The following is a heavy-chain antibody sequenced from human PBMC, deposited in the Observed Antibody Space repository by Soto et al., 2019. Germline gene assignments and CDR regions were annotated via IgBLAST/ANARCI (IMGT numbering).Heavy chain of an antibody. D-gene: IGHD3-3*01. J-gene: IGHJ5*02. CDR1: GYTFTSYD. CDR3: ARGLRFENWFGP. CDR2: MNPNSGNT. V-gene: IGHV1-8*01. Sequence: ASVKVSCKASGYTFTSYDINWVRQATGQGLEWMGWMNPNSGNTGYAQKFQGRVTMTRNTSISTAYMELSSLRSEDTAVYYCARGLRFENWFGPWGQGTLVTVSS.